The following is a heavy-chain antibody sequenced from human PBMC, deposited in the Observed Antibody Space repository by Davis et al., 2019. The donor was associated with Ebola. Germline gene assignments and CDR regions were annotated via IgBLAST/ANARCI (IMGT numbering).Heavy chain of an antibody. J-gene: IGHJ6*02. CDR3: ARIRYLDWSEILYYYYAMDV. D-gene: IGHD3-9*01. CDR1: GFTFSRHS. V-gene: IGHV3-21*01. CDR2: ISSSTTYI. Sequence: PGGSLRLSCAASGFTFSRHSMNWVRQAPGKGLEWVSSISSSTTYIYYAESLKGRFTISRDNAKNSLYLQMTSLRAEDTAVYYCARIRYLDWSEILYYYYAMDVWGQGTTVTVSS.